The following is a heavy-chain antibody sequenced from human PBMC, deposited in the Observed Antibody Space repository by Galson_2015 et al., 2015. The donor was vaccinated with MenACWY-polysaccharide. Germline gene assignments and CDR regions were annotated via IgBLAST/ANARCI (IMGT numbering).Heavy chain of an antibody. CDR3: VRDLYYYDSSGVGYYGMDV. J-gene: IGHJ6*02. V-gene: IGHV7-4-1*02. Sequence: SVKVSCKASGYTFTNYAINWVRQAPGQGLEWLGWINTNTGNPTYAQAFTGRFVFSLDTSVSTAYLQTSSLKAEDAAVYYCVRDLYYYDSSGVGYYGMDVWGQGTTVTVSS. D-gene: IGHD3-22*01. CDR1: GYTFTNYA. CDR2: INTNTGNP.